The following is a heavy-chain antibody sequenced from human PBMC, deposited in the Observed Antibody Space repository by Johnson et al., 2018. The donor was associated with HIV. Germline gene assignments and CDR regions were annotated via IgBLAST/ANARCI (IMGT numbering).Heavy chain of an antibody. J-gene: IGHJ3*02. Sequence: VQLVESGGSVVRPGESLRLSCVVSGFSFSNYWMEWVRQAPGKGLQWVANIKQDGNEKYYVDSVKGRFTISRDNAKNSLYLQMNSLRAEDTAVYYCVRSIQLWLPGAFDIWDQGTMVTVSS. CDR2: IKQDGNEK. D-gene: IGHD5-18*01. CDR1: GFSFSNYW. CDR3: VRSIQLWLPGAFDI. V-gene: IGHV3-7*02.